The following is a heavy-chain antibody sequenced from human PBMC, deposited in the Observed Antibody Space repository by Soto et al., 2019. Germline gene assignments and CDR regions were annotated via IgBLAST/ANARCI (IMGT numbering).Heavy chain of an antibody. Sequence: LSLTCTVSGGSISSYYWSWVRQPPGKGLEWIGYIYYSGSTNYNPSLKSRVTISVDTSKNQFSLKLSSVTAADTAVYYCASRDGYNQVYWGQGTLVTVSS. CDR1: GGSISSYY. V-gene: IGHV4-59*01. J-gene: IGHJ4*02. CDR3: ASRDGYNQVY. CDR2: IYYSGST. D-gene: IGHD5-12*01.